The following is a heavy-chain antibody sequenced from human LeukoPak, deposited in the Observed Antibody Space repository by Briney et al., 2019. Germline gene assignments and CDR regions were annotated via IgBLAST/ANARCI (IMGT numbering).Heavy chain of an antibody. Sequence: GGSLRLSCAASGFTFSTYGMHWVRQAPGKGLEWMAVIWNDGSNKYYADSVKGRFTISRDNSKNTLFLQMNNLRAEDTALYYCARASGPFDYWGQGTLVTVSS. CDR3: ARASGPFDY. CDR2: IWNDGSNK. CDR1: GFTFSTYG. V-gene: IGHV3-33*01. J-gene: IGHJ4*02. D-gene: IGHD3-10*01.